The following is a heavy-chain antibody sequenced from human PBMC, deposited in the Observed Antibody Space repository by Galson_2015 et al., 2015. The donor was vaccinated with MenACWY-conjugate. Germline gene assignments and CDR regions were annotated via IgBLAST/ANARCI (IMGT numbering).Heavy chain of an antibody. D-gene: IGHD3-3*01. CDR2: ITPGDGNN. CDR3: ASRPVGTILY. Sequence: QSGAEVKKPGESLPISCTASGYTFRNYWIGWVRQMPGKGLEWMGIITPGDGNNLITPPFQGQVTISADMSINTAYLHWSSLKASDSAIYYCASRPVGTILYWGQGTLVTVSS. J-gene: IGHJ4*02. CDR1: GYTFRNYW. V-gene: IGHV5-51*03.